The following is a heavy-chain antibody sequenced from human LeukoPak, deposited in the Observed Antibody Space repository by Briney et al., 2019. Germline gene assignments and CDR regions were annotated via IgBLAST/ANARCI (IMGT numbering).Heavy chain of an antibody. CDR1: GYTFTGYY. CDR2: INPNSGGT. Sequence: ASVKVSCKASGYTFTGYYMHWVRQAPGQGLEWMGWINPNSGGTNYAQKFQGRVTMTRDTSTSTAYMELSRLRSDDTAVYYCARVTARAAALLGPADAFDIWGQGTMVTVSS. V-gene: IGHV1-2*02. D-gene: IGHD6-13*01. CDR3: ARVTARAAALLGPADAFDI. J-gene: IGHJ3*02.